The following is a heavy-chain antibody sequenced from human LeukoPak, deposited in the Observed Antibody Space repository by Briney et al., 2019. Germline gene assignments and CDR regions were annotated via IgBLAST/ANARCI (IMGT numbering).Heavy chain of an antibody. Sequence: SSQTLSLTCTVSGGSISSGGYYWSWIRQPPGKGLEWIGYIYHSGSTYYNPSLKSRVTISVDRSKNQFSLKLSSVTAADTAVYYCARDLSIAARPGWFDPWGQGTLVTVSS. D-gene: IGHD6-6*01. J-gene: IGHJ5*02. CDR3: ARDLSIAARPGWFDP. CDR2: IYHSGST. CDR1: GGSISSGGYY. V-gene: IGHV4-30-2*01.